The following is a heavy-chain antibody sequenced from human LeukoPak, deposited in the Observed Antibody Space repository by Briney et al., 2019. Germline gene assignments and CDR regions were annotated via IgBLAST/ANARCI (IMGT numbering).Heavy chain of an antibody. CDR1: GFTFSSYG. CDR3: ARKPILNVLDASRRYWYYFDS. Sequence: GGSLRLSCAASGFTFSSYGMHWVRQAPGKGLEWVAVIWFDGSNKYYADSVKGRFTISRDNSKNTLYVQMNSLRAEDTAVYYCARKPILNVLDASRRYWYYFDSWGQGTLVTVSS. D-gene: IGHD2-8*02. V-gene: IGHV3-33*01. J-gene: IGHJ4*02. CDR2: IWFDGSNK.